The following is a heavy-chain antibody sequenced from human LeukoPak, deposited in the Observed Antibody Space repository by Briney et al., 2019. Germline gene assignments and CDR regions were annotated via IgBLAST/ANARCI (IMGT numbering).Heavy chain of an antibody. V-gene: IGHV4-59*08. CDR3: ARRDAGWNYCDY. Sequence: SETLSLTRAVSGVSINSHYWSWIRQSPGRRLEWIGHISDKGTTKYNPSLKSRVIISADTSKNHLSLNLTSVFAADTAIYYCARRDAGWNYCDYWGQGILVTVSS. CDR1: GVSINSHY. CDR2: ISDKGTT. D-gene: IGHD6-19*01. J-gene: IGHJ4*02.